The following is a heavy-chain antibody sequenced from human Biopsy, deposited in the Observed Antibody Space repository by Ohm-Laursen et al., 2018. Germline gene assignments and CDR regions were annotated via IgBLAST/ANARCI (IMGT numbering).Heavy chain of an antibody. CDR2: VYYSGGT. Sequence: TLSLTCGVSGGSISSRNHYWGWLRQPPGEGLEWIGHVYYSGGTFYNSSLESRVTVSVDTSKNQFPLRLTSMSASDTAVYYCARHSLDDFWSGAHYYFDYWGLGTLVTVSS. D-gene: IGHD3-3*01. CDR3: ARHSLDDFWSGAHYYFDY. J-gene: IGHJ4*02. CDR1: GGSISSRNHY. V-gene: IGHV4-39*01.